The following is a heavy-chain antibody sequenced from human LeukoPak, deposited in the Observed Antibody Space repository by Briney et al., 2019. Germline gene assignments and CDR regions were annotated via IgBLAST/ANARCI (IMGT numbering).Heavy chain of an antibody. Sequence: PSETLSLTCTLSGASLSSYYWSWIRHPPGKGLEWIGYIHYRGSTNYNPSLKSRVTISVDTSKNQFSLKLSSVTAADTAVYYCARVLGYCSSTSCRHYYYYGMDVWGQGTTVTVSS. CDR1: GASLSSYY. J-gene: IGHJ6*02. D-gene: IGHD2-2*01. V-gene: IGHV4-59*01. CDR2: IHYRGST. CDR3: ARVLGYCSSTSCRHYYYYGMDV.